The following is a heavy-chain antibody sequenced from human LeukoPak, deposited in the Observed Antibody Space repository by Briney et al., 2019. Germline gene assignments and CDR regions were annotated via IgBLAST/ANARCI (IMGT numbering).Heavy chain of an antibody. V-gene: IGHV4-59*08. Sequence: KPSETLSLTCTVSGASISSYYWSWIRQPPGKGLEWIGYIYYSGSTKYNPSLKSRVTISLDTSKNQFSLKLSSVTAGDSAVYYCARPRATAGTVHDPDAFDIWGQGTVVTVSS. CDR1: GASISSYY. CDR3: ARPRATAGTVHDPDAFDI. J-gene: IGHJ3*02. D-gene: IGHD6-13*01. CDR2: IYYSGST.